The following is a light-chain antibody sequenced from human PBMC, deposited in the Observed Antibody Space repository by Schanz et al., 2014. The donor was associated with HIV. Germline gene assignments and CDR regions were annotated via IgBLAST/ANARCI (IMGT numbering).Light chain of an antibody. CDR1: NSDIRGFNF. CDR3: SSYSSEGSPYV. CDR2: DVT. Sequence: QSALTQPAFVSGSPGQSITISCTGTNSDIRGFNFASRYRHPPGKAPNLMIYDVTHRPSGISSRFSGSKSGNTASLTISGLQAEDEADYYCSSYSSEGSPYVIGTGTKLTVL. V-gene: IGLV2-14*03. J-gene: IGLJ1*01.